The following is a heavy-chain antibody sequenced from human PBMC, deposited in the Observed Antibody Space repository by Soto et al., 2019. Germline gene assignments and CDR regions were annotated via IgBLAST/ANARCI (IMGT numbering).Heavy chain of an antibody. Sequence: EVQLVESGGGLVQPGGSLRLSCAASGFTFSTYSMNWVRQAPGKGLGWIAYITSSSSTIFYADSVKGRFTISRDNAKNSLYLQMNSLRDEDTCVYYCARDNGIEGSFDPWGQGTLVTVSS. CDR2: ITSSSSTI. CDR1: GFTFSTYS. J-gene: IGHJ5*02. CDR3: ARDNGIEGSFDP. V-gene: IGHV3-48*02.